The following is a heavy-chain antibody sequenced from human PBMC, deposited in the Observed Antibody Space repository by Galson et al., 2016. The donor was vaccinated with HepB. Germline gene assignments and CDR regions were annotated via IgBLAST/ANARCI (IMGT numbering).Heavy chain of an antibody. CDR2: IIPKSGRV. V-gene: IGHV1-69*13. D-gene: IGHD3-22*01. J-gene: IGHJ3*02. CDR3: ARNYYASSGYLDAFDI. CDR1: GDTFSNFG. Sequence: SVKVSCKASGDTFSNFGISWVRQAPGQGLEWMGGIIPKSGRVKYAQKVQGRVTITADESTSTAYMQLSSLRSEDTAVYYCARNYYASSGYLDAFDIWGQGTMVTVSS.